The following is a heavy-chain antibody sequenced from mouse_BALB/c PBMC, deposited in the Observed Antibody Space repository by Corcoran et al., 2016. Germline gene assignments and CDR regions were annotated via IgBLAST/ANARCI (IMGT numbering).Heavy chain of an antibody. Sequence: EVQLPQSGAELVRPGALVKLSCKASGFKIKDYYMHGVKQRPEQGLEWIGWIDPENGNTIYDPKFQGKASITADTSSNPAYLQLSSLTSEDTAVYYCARVSTGDYLDYWGQGTTLTVSS. CDR2: IDPENGNT. CDR1: GFKIKDYY. J-gene: IGHJ2*01. D-gene: IGHD2-1*01. CDR3: ARVSTGDYLDY. V-gene: IGHV14-1*02.